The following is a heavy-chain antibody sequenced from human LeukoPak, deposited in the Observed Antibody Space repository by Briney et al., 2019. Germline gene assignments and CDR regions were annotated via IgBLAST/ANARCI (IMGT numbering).Heavy chain of an antibody. CDR3: ARDFGYSSTPRHYYYYGMDV. Sequence: GGSLRLSCAASGFTFSSYAMSWVRQAPGKGLEWVSSISSSSSSYIYYADSVKGRFTISRDNAKNSLYLQMNSLRAEDTAVYYCARDFGYSSTPRHYYYYGMDVWGQGTTVTVSS. J-gene: IGHJ6*02. D-gene: IGHD6-13*01. V-gene: IGHV3-21*01. CDR1: GFTFSSYA. CDR2: ISSSSSSYI.